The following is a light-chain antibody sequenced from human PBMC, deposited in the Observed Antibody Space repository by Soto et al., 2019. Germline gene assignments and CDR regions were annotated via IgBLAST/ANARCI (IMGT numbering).Light chain of an antibody. CDR3: SAWDDSIYGPV. CDR1: SSNIGTNH. V-gene: IGLV1-44*01. CDR2: RDN. J-gene: IGLJ2*01. Sequence: QSVLTQPPSASGTPGQRVAISCSGGSSNIGTNHVNCYVHLPGTDPKLLMYRDNQRPSGVPDRFSGSKSGTSASLTISGLQSEDEADYFCSAWDDSIYGPVFGGGTKLTVL.